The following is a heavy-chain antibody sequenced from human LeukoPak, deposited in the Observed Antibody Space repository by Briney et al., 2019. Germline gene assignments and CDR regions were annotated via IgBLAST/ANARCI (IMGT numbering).Heavy chain of an antibody. CDR2: IAVGSGNT. CDR1: GFTITSSA. CDR3: AAFRDDILTGYLDY. V-gene: IGHV1-58*01. J-gene: IGHJ4*02. D-gene: IGHD3-9*01. Sequence: SVKVSCKASGFTITSSAVQWVRQARGQRLEWIGWIAVGSGNTNYAQKFQERVTITRDMSTSTAYMELSSLRSEDTAVYYCAAFRDDILTGYLDYWGQGTLVTVSS.